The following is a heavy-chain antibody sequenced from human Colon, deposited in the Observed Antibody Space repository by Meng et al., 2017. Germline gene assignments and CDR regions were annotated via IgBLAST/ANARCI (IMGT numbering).Heavy chain of an antibody. V-gene: IGHV4-4*02. CDR1: GGSISSSNY. CDR3: ARHGGWHFDY. D-gene: IGHD6-19*01. J-gene: IGHJ4*02. CDR2: IYLSGSP. Sequence: VGLEGAGRGLVQPWGASSLTCAVSGGSISSSNYWSWVRQPRGKGLGWIGQIYLSGSPSYNPSLESRVTISVDKSKNQLSLRLTSVTAADTAIYYCARHGGWHFDYWGQGTLVTVSS.